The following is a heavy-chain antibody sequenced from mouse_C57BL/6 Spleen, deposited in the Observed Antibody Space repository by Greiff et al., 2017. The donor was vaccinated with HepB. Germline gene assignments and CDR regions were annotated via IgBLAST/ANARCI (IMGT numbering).Heavy chain of an antibody. CDR3: ARHDDYDDYAMDY. D-gene: IGHD2-4*01. V-gene: IGHV2-6-1*01. CDR1: GFSFTSYG. Sequence: VHLVESGPGLVAPSQCLSITCTVSGFSFTSYGVHWVRQPPGKGLEWLVVIWSDGSTTYNSALKSRLSISKDNTKSQVFLKMNSLQTDDTAMYYCARHDDYDDYAMDYWGQGTSVTVSS. J-gene: IGHJ4*01. CDR2: IWSDGST.